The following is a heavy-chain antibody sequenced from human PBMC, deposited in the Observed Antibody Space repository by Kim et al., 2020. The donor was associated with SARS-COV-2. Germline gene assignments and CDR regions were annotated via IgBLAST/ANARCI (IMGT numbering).Heavy chain of an antibody. CDR1: GFTFGDYA. V-gene: IGHV3-49*03. J-gene: IGHJ6*02. CDR3: TSFDSGYDYDYYYGMDV. CDR2: IRSKAYGGTT. Sequence: GGSLRLSCTASGFTFGDYAMSWFRQAPGKGLEWVGFIRSKAYGGTTEYAASVKGRFTISRDDSKSIAYLQMNSLKTEDTAVYYCTSFDSGYDYDYYYGMDVWGQGTTVTVSS. D-gene: IGHD5-12*01.